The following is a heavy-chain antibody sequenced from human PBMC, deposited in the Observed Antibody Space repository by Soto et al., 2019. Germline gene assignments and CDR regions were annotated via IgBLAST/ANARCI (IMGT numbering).Heavy chain of an antibody. D-gene: IGHD1-26*01. CDR3: ARLRSGSYYTPEYFQH. V-gene: IGHV4-39*01. CDR1: CNSINSRRYY. J-gene: IGHJ1*01. Sequence: SETLSLTSTLSCNSINSRRYYWGWIRHPPGKGLEWIGSIYNSGSTNYTPSLKSRVTISVHTSKNQFSLKLSSVTAADTAVYYCARLRSGSYYTPEYFQHWGQGTLVTVS. CDR2: IYNSGST.